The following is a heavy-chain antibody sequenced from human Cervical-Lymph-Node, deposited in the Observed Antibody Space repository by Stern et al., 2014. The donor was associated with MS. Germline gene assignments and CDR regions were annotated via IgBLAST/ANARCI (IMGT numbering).Heavy chain of an antibody. CDR1: GYTFTSYG. CDR3: ARGLLGSENAFDI. V-gene: IGHV1-18*01. Sequence: QVQLVQSGAEVKKPGASVKVSCKASGYTFTSYGISWVRQAPGKGLEWMGWCVASNGNTNYAQKLLVRVTITTDPSTSTAYMELRSLRSYDTAVYYCARGLLGSENAFDIWGQGTMVTVSS. D-gene: IGHD2-15*01. CDR2: CVASNGNT. J-gene: IGHJ3*02.